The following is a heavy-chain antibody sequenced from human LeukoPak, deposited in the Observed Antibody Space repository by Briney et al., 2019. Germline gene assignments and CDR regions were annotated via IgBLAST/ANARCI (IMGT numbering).Heavy chain of an antibody. J-gene: IGHJ6*03. Sequence: PGGSLRLSCAASGFTFSSYSMNWVRQAPGKGLEWVSSISSSSSYIYYADSVKGRFTISRDNAKNSLYLQMNSLRAEDTAVYYCARDRVVAATRYYYYMDVWGKGTTVTVSS. CDR2: ISSSSSYI. CDR3: ARDRVVAATRYYYYMDV. V-gene: IGHV3-21*01. D-gene: IGHD2-15*01. CDR1: GFTFSSYS.